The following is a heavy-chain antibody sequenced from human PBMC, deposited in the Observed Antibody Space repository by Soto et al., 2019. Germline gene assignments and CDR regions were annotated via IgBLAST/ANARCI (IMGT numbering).Heavy chain of an antibody. J-gene: IGHJ4*02. CDR2: INHSGGT. V-gene: IGHV4-34*01. CDR1: GGSFSGYY. CDR3: ARDKITGLFDY. Sequence: QVQLQQWGAGLLKPSETLSLTCAVYGGSFSGYYWTWIRQPPGTGLEWIGEINHSGGTNYNPSLKXRLTXSXNTSKNQCSLKLTSVTAADTAVYYCARDKITGLFDYWGQGTLVTVSS. D-gene: IGHD2-8*02.